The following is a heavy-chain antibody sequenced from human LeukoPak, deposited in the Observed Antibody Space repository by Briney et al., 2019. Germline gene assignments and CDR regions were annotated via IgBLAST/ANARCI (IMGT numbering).Heavy chain of an antibody. Sequence: SETLSLTCAVYGGSFSGYYWSWIRQPPGKGLEWIGEINHSGSTNYNPSLKSRVTISVDTSKNQFSLKQSSVTAADTAVYYCARERLFYPYMNYYYGMDVWGQGTTVTVSS. V-gene: IGHV4-34*01. CDR3: ARERLFYPYMNYYYGMDV. J-gene: IGHJ6*02. CDR1: GGSFSGYY. D-gene: IGHD2-21*01. CDR2: INHSGST.